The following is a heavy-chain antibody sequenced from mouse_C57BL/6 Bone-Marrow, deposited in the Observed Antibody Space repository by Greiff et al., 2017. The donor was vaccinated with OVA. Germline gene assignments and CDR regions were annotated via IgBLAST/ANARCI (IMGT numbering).Heavy chain of an antibody. Sequence: QVQLQQPGAELVRPGSSVKLSCKASGYTFTSYWMDWVKQRPGQGLEWIGNIYPSDSETHYNQKFKDKATLTVDKSSSTAYMQLSSLTSEDSAVYYCARRDYGLDYWGKGTTLTVSS. CDR3: ARRDYGLDY. D-gene: IGHD1-1*01. J-gene: IGHJ2*01. CDR2: IYPSDSET. CDR1: GYTFTSYW. V-gene: IGHV1-61*01.